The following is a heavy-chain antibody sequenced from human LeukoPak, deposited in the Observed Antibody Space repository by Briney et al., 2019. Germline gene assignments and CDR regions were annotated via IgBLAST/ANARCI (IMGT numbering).Heavy chain of an antibody. CDR2: IHPNSGAT. CDR3: ARGDLLD. Sequence: VASVKVSCKASGYTFTGFYLNWVRQAPGQGLEWMGWIHPNSGATDYAQRFQGRVTMTRDTTITTAYMEPSSLISDDTAVYYCARGDLLDWGQGTLVTVSS. V-gene: IGHV1-2*02. CDR1: GYTFTGFY. J-gene: IGHJ4*02.